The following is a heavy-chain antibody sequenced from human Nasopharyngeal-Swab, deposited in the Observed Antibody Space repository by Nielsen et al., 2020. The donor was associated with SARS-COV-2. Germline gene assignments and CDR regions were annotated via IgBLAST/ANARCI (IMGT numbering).Heavy chain of an antibody. CDR3: ARSGLFTLGPYSYYYMDV. Sequence: WIRQPPGKGLEWIAEVNHRGSTNYNPSLKSRVTISMDRSKNQSSLKVTSVTAADTAVYYCARSGLFTLGPYSYYYMDVWGKGTTVTVSS. V-gene: IGHV4-34*01. CDR2: VNHRGST. J-gene: IGHJ6*03. D-gene: IGHD2-21*01.